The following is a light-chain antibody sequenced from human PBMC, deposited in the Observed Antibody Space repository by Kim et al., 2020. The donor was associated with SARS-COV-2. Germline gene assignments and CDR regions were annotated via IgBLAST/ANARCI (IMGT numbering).Light chain of an antibody. CDR1: QSVLSSSKNKNF. CDR2: WAS. CDR3: QQYYSSPFA. Sequence: DIVMTQSPDSLAVSLGERATINCKSSQSVLSSSKNKNFLAWYQQKPGQPPKLLIYWASTRQSGVPDRFSGSGSGTDFTLTISSLQAEDVAVYFCQQYYSSPFAFGGGTKVDIK. J-gene: IGKJ4*01. V-gene: IGKV4-1*01.